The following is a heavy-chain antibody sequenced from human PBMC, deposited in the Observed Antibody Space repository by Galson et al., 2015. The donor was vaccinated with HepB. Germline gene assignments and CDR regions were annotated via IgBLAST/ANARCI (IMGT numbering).Heavy chain of an antibody. Sequence: SLRLSCAASGYTFSSYNMRWVRQAPGKGLEWVSFITRDSKTIYYADSVRGRFTISRDNAKNSLYMQMDSLRDDDTAVYYCTRDGMVAGTYYFDGWGQGTLVTVSS. CDR2: ITRDSKTI. V-gene: IGHV3-48*02. CDR1: GYTFSSYN. CDR3: TRDGMVAGTYYFDG. D-gene: IGHD6-19*01. J-gene: IGHJ4*02.